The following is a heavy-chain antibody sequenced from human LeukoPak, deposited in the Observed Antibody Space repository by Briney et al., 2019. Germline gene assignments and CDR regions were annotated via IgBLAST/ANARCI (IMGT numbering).Heavy chain of an antibody. J-gene: IGHJ4*02. CDR1: GFTFGSYA. D-gene: IGHD3-10*01. Sequence: GGSLRLSCAASGFTFGSYAMNWVRQAPGKGLEWVSAISGSGSSTYYADSVKGRFTISRDNSKNTLYLQMNSLRAEDTAVYYCAKDVDYGSGSLYYFAYWGQGTLVTVSS. CDR3: AKDVDYGSGSLYYFAY. CDR2: ISGSGSST. V-gene: IGHV3-23*01.